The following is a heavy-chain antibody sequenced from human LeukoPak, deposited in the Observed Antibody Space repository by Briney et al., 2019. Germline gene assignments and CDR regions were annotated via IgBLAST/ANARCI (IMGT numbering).Heavy chain of an antibody. J-gene: IGHJ4*02. V-gene: IGHV3-48*03. D-gene: IGHD1-26*01. CDR1: GFTFSSYE. Sequence: QTGGSLTLSCAASGFTFSSYEMNWVRQAPGKGLEWVSYISSSGSTIYYADSVKGRFTISRDNAKNSLYLQMNSLRAEDTAVYYCARVHRSGSYDYWGQGTLVTVSS. CDR3: ARVHRSGSYDY. CDR2: ISSSGSTI.